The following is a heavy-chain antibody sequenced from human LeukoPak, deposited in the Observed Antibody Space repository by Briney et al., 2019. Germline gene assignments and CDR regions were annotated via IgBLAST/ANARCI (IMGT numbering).Heavy chain of an antibody. CDR2: TYTTGST. D-gene: IGHD5-18*01. Sequence: PSQTLSLTRPLSGGSISSYYWSWIPQPARKRPECTGRTYTTGSTTYNPPPTRRVTMSVDTSTNQFSLKLCSVTAADTAVYYCARDRRQYSYGLDYWGQGTLVTLSS. J-gene: IGHJ4*02. CDR3: ARDRRQYSYGLDY. CDR1: GGSISSYY. V-gene: IGHV4-4*07.